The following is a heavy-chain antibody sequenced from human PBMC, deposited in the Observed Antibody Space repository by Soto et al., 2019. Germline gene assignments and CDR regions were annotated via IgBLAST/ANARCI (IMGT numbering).Heavy chain of an antibody. CDR2: IIPIFGTA. Sequence: QVQLVQSGAEVKKPGSSVMVSCKASGGTFINYAISWVRQAPGQGLEWMGGIIPIFGTANYAQKYQGRVTIIADRSTDTTYMELYSLISKDTAVYYCAAEERLGELGYYGMDVWGQGTTVTVSS. CDR1: GGTFINYA. V-gene: IGHV1-69*06. D-gene: IGHD3-16*01. CDR3: AAEERLGELGYYGMDV. J-gene: IGHJ6*02.